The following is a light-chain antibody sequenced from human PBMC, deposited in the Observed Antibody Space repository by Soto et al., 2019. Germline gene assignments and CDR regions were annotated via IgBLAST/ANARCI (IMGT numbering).Light chain of an antibody. CDR3: SSYTSSSTYV. J-gene: IGLJ1*01. CDR1: SSDVGSYNR. Sequence: QSALTQPPSVSGSPVQSVTISCTGTSSDVGSYNRVSWYQQPPGTAPKLIIYEVSNRPSGVPDRFSGSKSANTASLTISGLQSEDEADYYCSSYTSSSTYVFGTGTKLTVL. V-gene: IGLV2-18*02. CDR2: EVS.